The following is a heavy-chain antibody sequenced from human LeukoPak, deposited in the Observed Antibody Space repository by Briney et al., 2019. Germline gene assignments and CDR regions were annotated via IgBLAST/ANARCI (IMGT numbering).Heavy chain of an antibody. Sequence: QPGGSLRLSCAASGFTFSSYWMSWVRQAPGKGLEWVANIKQDGSEKYYVDSVKGRFTISRDNAKNSLYLQVNSLRAEDTAVYYCAREGITAAADYWGQGTPVTVSS. V-gene: IGHV3-7*01. D-gene: IGHD6-13*01. CDR2: IKQDGSEK. CDR1: GFTFSSYW. CDR3: AREGITAAADY. J-gene: IGHJ4*02.